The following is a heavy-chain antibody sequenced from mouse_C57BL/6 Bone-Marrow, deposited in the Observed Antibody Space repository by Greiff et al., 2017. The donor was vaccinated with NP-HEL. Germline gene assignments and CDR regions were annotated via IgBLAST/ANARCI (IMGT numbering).Heavy chain of an antibody. J-gene: IGHJ3*01. V-gene: IGHV1-50*01. CDR2: IDPSDSYT. CDR3: ARKAYYGRSYEFAY. CDR1: GYPFTTSW. D-gene: IGHD1-1*01. Sequence: QVQLQQPGAELVKPGASVKLSCKASGYPFTTSWMPWVKQRPGQGLEWIGEIDPSDSYTNYNQKFKGKATLTVDTSSTTANMQRSSLTSEDAAVYCCARKAYYGRSYEFAYWGRGTLVTVSA.